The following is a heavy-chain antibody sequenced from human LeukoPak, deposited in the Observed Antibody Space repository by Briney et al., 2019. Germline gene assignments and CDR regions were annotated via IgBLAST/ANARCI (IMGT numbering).Heavy chain of an antibody. V-gene: IGHV4-61*01. D-gene: IGHD3-22*01. CDR3: ARSPPGYYYDSSGYYYFDY. CDR1: GVSVSSSNYY. CDR2: IYYSGST. J-gene: IGHJ4*02. Sequence: SETLSLTCTVSGVSVSSSNYYWSWIRQPPGKGLEWIGYIYYSGSTNYNPSLKSRVTISVETSNNQFSLKLSSVTAADTAVYYCARSPPGYYYDSSGYYYFDYWGQGTLVTVSS.